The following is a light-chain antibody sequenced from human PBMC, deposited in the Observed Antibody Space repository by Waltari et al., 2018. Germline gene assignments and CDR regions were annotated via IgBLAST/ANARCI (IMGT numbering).Light chain of an antibody. CDR2: DVS. V-gene: IGKV3-15*01. CDR1: QDVNTA. CDR3: QQYYSYPYT. Sequence: EIVMTQSPATLSVSPGERATLSCRASQDVNTALAWYQQKPGQPPRLLIYDVSTRATGIPARFSGSGYGTEFTLTISSLQSEDFAVYYCQQYYSYPYTFGQGTKLEIK. J-gene: IGKJ2*01.